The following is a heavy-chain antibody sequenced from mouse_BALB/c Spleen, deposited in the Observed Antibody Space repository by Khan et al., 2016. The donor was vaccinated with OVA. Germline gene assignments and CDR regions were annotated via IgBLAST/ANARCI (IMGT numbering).Heavy chain of an antibody. D-gene: IGHD1-2*01. CDR2: ISYSGST. V-gene: IGHV3-2*02. CDR1: VYSITSGYG. J-gene: IGHJ2*01. CDR3: ARTARIKY. Sequence: QLEESGPGLVKPSQSLSLTCTVTVYSITSGYGWNWIRQFPGNKLEWMGYISYSGSTNYNPSLKSRISITRDTSKNQFFLQLNSVTTEDTATYYCARTARIKYWGQGTTLTVSS.